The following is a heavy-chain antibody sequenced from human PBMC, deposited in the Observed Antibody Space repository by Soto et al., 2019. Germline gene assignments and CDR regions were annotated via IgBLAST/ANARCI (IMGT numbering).Heavy chain of an antibody. D-gene: IGHD3-10*01. CDR3: ARGKGITMVRGEDYYYYGMDV. Sequence: ASVKVSCKASGGTFSSYAISWVRQAPGQGLEWMGGIIPIFGTANYAQKFQGRVTITADESTSTAYMELSSLRSEDTAVYYCARGKGITMVRGEDYYYYGMDVWGQGTTVTVSS. J-gene: IGHJ6*02. V-gene: IGHV1-69*13. CDR1: GGTFSSYA. CDR2: IIPIFGTA.